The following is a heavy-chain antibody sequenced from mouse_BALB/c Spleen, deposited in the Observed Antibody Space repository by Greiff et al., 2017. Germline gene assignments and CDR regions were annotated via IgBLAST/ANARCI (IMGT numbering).Heavy chain of an antibody. CDR1: GYTFSSYW. CDR3: ARGEITTRFAY. D-gene: IGHD2-4*01. J-gene: IGHJ3*01. Sequence: QVQLKQSGAELMKPGASVKISCKATGYTFSSYWIEWVKQRPGHGLEWIGEILPGSGSTNYNEKFKGKATFTADTSSNTAYMQLSSLTSEDSAVYYCARGEITTRFAYWGQGTLVTVSA. CDR2: ILPGSGST. V-gene: IGHV1-9*01.